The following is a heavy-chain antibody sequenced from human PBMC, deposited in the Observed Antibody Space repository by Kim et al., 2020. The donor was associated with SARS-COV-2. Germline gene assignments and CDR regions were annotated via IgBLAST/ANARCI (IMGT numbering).Heavy chain of an antibody. J-gene: IGHJ6*02. V-gene: IGHV3-7*03. D-gene: IGHD3-3*01. Sequence: GGSLRLSCAASGFTFSSYWMSWVRQAPGKGLEWVANIKQDGSEKYYVDSVKGRFTISRDNAKNSLYLQMNSLRAEDTAVYYCARDGGITIFGVVTHGMDVWGQGTTVTVSS. CDR3: ARDGGITIFGVVTHGMDV. CDR2: IKQDGSEK. CDR1: GFTFSSYW.